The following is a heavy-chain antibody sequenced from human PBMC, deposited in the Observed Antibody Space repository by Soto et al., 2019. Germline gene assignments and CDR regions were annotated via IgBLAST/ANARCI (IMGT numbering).Heavy chain of an antibody. V-gene: IGHV3-30-3*01. Sequence: QVQLVESGGGVVQPGRSLRLSCAASGFTFSSYAMHWVRQAPGKGLEWVAVISYDGSNKYYADSVKDRFTISRDNSKNTLYLQMNSLRAEDTAVYYCARGTVLYGMDVWGQGTTVTVSS. CDR1: GFTFSSYA. J-gene: IGHJ6*02. CDR2: ISYDGSNK. CDR3: ARGTVLYGMDV. D-gene: IGHD4-4*01.